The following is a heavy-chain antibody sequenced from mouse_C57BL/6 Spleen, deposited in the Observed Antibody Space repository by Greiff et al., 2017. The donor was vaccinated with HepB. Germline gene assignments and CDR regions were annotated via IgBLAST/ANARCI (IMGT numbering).Heavy chain of an antibody. CDR1: GYTFTSYW. V-gene: IGHV1-69*01. CDR3: ARGDTTVVAFDY. Sequence: VQLQQSGAELVMPGASVKLSCKASGYTFTSYWMHWVKQRPGQGLEWIGEIDPSDSYTNYNQKFKGKSTLTVDKSSSTAYMQLSSLTSEDSAVYCCARGDTTVVAFDYWGQGTTLPVSS. CDR2: IDPSDSYT. J-gene: IGHJ2*01. D-gene: IGHD1-1*01.